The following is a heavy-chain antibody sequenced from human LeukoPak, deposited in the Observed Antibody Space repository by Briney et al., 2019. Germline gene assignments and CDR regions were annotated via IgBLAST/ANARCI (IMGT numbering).Heavy chain of an antibody. J-gene: IGHJ5*02. CDR2: IYTSGST. Sequence: PSETLSLTCTVSGGSISSYYWSWIRQPAGKGLEWNGRIYTSGSTNYNPSLKSRVTMSVDTSKNQFSLKLSSVTAADTAVYYCARSFLPRYYYYDSRFDPWGQGTLVTVSS. CDR3: ARSFLPRYYYYDSRFDP. CDR1: GGSISSYY. D-gene: IGHD3-22*01. V-gene: IGHV4-4*07.